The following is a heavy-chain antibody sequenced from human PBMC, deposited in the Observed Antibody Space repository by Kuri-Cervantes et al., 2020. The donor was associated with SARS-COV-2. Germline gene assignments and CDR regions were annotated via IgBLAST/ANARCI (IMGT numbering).Heavy chain of an antibody. CDR2: INHSGST. J-gene: IGHJ5*02. V-gene: IGHV4-34*01. Sequence: SQTLSLTCAVYGGSFSGYYWSWIRQPPGKGLEWIGEINHSGSTNYNPSLKSRVTISVDTSKEQFSLKLSSVTAADTAVYYCARGTHCSSSTNCQPPYNWFDPWGQGTLVTVSS. CDR1: GGSFSGYY. D-gene: IGHD2-2*01. CDR3: ARGTHCSSSTNCQPPYNWFDP.